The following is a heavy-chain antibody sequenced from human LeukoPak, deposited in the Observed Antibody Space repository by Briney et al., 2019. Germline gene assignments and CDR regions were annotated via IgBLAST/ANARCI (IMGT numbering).Heavy chain of an antibody. CDR2: ISAYNGNT. J-gene: IGHJ5*02. V-gene: IGHV1-18*01. CDR3: ARDLSSYNFWSAYANGFDP. D-gene: IGHD3-3*01. Sequence: ASVKVSCKASAYTFTNYGISWVRQAPGQGLEWMGWISAYNGNTNYTQKLQGRVTMTTDTPTSTAYMELRSLRSDDTAVYYCARDLSSYNFWSAYANGFDPWGQGTLVTVSS. CDR1: AYTFTNYG.